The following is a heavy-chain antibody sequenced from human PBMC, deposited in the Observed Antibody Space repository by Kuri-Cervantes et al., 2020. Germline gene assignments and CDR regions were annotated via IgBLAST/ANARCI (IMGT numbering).Heavy chain of an antibody. CDR1: GYSISSGYY. CDR3: ARQGYSSSWTGYFDY. CDR2: IYHSGST. D-gene: IGHD6-13*01. J-gene: IGHJ4*02. Sequence: GSLRLSCAVSGYSISSGYYWGWIRQPPGKGLEWIGSIYHSGSTYYNPSLKSRATISVDTSKNQFSLKLSSVTAADTAVYYCARQGYSSSWTGYFDYWGQGTLVTVSS. V-gene: IGHV4-38-2*01.